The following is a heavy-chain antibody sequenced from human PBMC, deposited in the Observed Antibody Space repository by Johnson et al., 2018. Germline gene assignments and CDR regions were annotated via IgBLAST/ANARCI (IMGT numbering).Heavy chain of an antibody. V-gene: IGHV1-69*09. CDR1: GGTFSTYT. J-gene: IGHJ5*02. D-gene: IGHD6-19*01. Sequence: QVQLVQSGAELKNPGSSVKVSCKPSGGTFSTYTFSWVRQAPGQGLEWLGRIIPILGVTNYAEKFQGRVTITADKSTSTAYMELSSLRADDTAVYYCARDLTAGGCDPWGQGTLVSVSS. CDR2: IIPILGVT. CDR3: ARDLTAGGCDP.